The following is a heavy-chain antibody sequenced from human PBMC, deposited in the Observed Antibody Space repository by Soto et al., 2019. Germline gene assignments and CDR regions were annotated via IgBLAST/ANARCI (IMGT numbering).Heavy chain of an antibody. CDR2: IYYSGST. CDR1: GGSISSYY. Sequence: LSLTCTVSGGSISSYYWSWIRQPPGKGLEWIGYIYYSGSTNYNPSLKSRVTISVDTSKNQFSLKLSSVTAADTAVYYCARGYSSSSYYFDYWGQGTLVTVSS. J-gene: IGHJ4*02. CDR3: ARGYSSSSYYFDY. D-gene: IGHD6-13*01. V-gene: IGHV4-59*01.